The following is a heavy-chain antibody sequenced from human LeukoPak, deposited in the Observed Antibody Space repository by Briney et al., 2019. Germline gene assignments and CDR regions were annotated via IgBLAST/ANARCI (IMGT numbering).Heavy chain of an antibody. CDR3: ARDGLMVVGGQGLYYYYYYMDV. Sequence: ASVKVSRTPSGYTFTSYAMHWVRQAPGQRLEWIGWINAGNGNTKYSQEFQGRVTITRDTSASTAYMELSSLRSDDTAVYYCARDGLMVVGGQGLYYYYYYMDVWGKGTTVTVSS. D-gene: IGHD2-21*01. J-gene: IGHJ6*03. CDR1: GYTFTSYA. CDR2: INAGNGNT. V-gene: IGHV1-3*01.